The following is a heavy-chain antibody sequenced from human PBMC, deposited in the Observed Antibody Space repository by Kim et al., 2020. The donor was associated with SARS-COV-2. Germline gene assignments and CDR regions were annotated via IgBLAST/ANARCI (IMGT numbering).Heavy chain of an antibody. D-gene: IGHD2-2*01. V-gene: IGHV1-69*04. Sequence: SVKVSCKASGGTFSSYAISWVRQAPGQGLEWMGRIIPILGIANYAQKFQGRVTITADKSTSTAYMELSSLRSEDTAVYYCARGTGSSTSCYAGQVGYYYYYGMDVWGQGTTVTVSS. CDR1: GGTFSSYA. CDR2: IIPILGIA. CDR3: ARGTGSSTSCYAGQVGYYYYYGMDV. J-gene: IGHJ6*02.